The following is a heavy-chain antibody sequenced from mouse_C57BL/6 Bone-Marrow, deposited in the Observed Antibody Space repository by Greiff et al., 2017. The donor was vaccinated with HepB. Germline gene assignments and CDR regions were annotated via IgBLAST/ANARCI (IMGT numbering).Heavy chain of an antibody. CDR1: GFSLTSYG. Sequence: QVQLQQSGPGLVQPSQSLSITCTVSGFSLTSYGVHWVRQSPGKGLEWLGVIWSGGSKDYNAAFISRLSISKDNSKSQVFFKMNSLQADDTAIYYCARKPHYYAMDYWGQGTSVTVSS. J-gene: IGHJ4*01. V-gene: IGHV2-2*01. CDR2: IWSGGSK. CDR3: ARKPHYYAMDY.